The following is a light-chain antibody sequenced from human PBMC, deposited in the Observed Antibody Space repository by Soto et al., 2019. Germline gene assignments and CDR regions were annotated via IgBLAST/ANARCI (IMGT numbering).Light chain of an antibody. CDR3: AAWDDRVSGYV. CDR1: SSNIGSSY. J-gene: IGLJ1*01. V-gene: IGLV1-47*02. CDR2: NNN. Sequence: QTVVTQPPSTSGTPGQRVTISCSGSSSNIGSSYVFWFQHLPGTAPKLLMYNNNERPSGVPDRFSASKSGTSASLAISGLRSEDEADYYCAAWDDRVSGYVIGTGTKLTVL.